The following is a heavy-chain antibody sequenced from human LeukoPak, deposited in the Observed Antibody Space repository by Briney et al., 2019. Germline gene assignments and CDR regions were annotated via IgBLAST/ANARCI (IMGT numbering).Heavy chain of an antibody. J-gene: IGHJ4*02. CDR1: GGSFSGYY. CDR3: ARGRSGYYNYFDY. CDR2: INHSGST. Sequence: SETLSLTCAVYGGSFSGYYWSWIRQPPGKGLEWIGEINHSGSTNYNPSLKSRVTISVDTSKNQFSLKLSSVTAADTAVYYCARGRSGYYNYFDYWGQGTLVTASS. D-gene: IGHD3-9*01. V-gene: IGHV4-34*01.